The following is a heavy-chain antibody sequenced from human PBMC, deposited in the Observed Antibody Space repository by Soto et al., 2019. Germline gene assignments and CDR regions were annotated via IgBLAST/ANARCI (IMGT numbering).Heavy chain of an antibody. CDR3: AREGGYYGSSGYYGMDV. V-gene: IGHV3-13*01. CDR2: IGAAGDT. D-gene: IGHD3-22*01. J-gene: IGHJ6*02. CDR1: GFTFSSYD. Sequence: PGGSLRLSCAASGFTFSSYDMHWVRQATGKGLEWVSAIGAAGDTYYPGSVKGRFTISRENAKNSLYLQMNSLRAEDTAVYYCAREGGYYGSSGYYGMDVWGQGTTVTVSS.